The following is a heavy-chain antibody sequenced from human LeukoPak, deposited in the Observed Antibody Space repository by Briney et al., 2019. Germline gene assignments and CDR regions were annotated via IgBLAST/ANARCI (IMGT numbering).Heavy chain of an antibody. CDR1: GFTFSSYA. CDR3: AKESPQFDY. J-gene: IGHJ4*02. V-gene: IGHV3-23*01. CDR2: ISGSGGTT. Sequence: GGSLRLSCAASGFTFSSYAMSWVRQAPGKGLEWVSTISGSGGTTYHADPVKGRFTISRDSSKNTLYLQMNSLRVEDTAVYYCAKESPQFDYWGQGTLVTVSS.